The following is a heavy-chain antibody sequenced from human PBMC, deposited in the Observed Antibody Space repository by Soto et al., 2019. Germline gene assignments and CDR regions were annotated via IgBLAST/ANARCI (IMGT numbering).Heavy chain of an antibody. CDR2: INHSGTI. CDR1: GGSFSGYY. V-gene: IGHV4-34*01. J-gene: IGHJ6*02. D-gene: IGHD2-21*02. CDR3: ARADRTLVTSYSLDV. Sequence: SETLSLTCAVYGGSFSGYYCTWIRQPPGKGLEWIGEINHSGTINFNPSLKSRLTISLDTSKKHFSLKLSSVTDADTAAYYCARADRTLVTSYSLDVWGQGTTVTVSS.